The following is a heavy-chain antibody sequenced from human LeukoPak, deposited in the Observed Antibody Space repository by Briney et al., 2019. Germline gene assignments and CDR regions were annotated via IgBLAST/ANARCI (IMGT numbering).Heavy chain of an antibody. CDR2: IYYSGST. CDR3: ARAYDSSGYYPPLIDAFDI. D-gene: IGHD3-22*01. CDR1: GGSISSYY. Sequence: PSETLSLTCTVSGGSISSYYWSWIRQPPGKGLEWIGYIYYSGSTYYNPSLKSRVAISVDTSKNQFSLKLSSVTAADTAVYYCARAYDSSGYYPPLIDAFDIWGQGTMVTVSS. J-gene: IGHJ3*02. V-gene: IGHV4-59*12.